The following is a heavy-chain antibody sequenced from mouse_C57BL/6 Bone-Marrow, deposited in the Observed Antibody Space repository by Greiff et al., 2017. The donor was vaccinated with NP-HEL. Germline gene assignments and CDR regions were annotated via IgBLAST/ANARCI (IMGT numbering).Heavy chain of an antibody. CDR1: GFTFSNYW. V-gene: IGHV6-3*01. J-gene: IGHJ2*01. CDR3: TVPTGKKDYFDY. Sequence: EVKVEESGGGLVQPGGSMKLSCVASGFTFSNYWMNWVRQSPEKGLEWVAQIRLKSDNYATHYAESVKGRFTISRDDSKSSVYLQMNNLRAEDTGIYYCTVPTGKKDYFDYWGQGTTLTVSS. D-gene: IGHD4-1*02. CDR2: IRLKSDNYAT.